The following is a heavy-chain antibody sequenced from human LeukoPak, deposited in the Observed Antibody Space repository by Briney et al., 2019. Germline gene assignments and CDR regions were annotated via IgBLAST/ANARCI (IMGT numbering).Heavy chain of an antibody. Sequence: ASVKVSYKASGGTFSSYAISWVRQAPGQGLEWMGRIIPILGIANYAQKFQGRVTITADKSTSTAYMELSSLRSEDTAVYYCARELYSSGWSTDWGQGTLVTVSS. CDR2: IIPILGIA. J-gene: IGHJ4*02. D-gene: IGHD6-19*01. V-gene: IGHV1-69*04. CDR3: ARELYSSGWSTD. CDR1: GGTFSSYA.